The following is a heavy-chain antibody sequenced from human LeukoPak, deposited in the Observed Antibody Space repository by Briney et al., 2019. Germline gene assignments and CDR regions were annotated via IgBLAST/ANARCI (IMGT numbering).Heavy chain of an antibody. J-gene: IGHJ5*02. Sequence: SETLSLTCTVSGGSISSYYWSWIRQPAGKGLEWIGRIYTSGSTNYNPSLKSRVTMSVDTSKNQSSLKLSSVTAADTAVYYCAREGDSSGYYPARWFDPWGQGTLVTVSS. CDR3: AREGDSSGYYPARWFDP. V-gene: IGHV4-4*07. CDR1: GGSISSYY. D-gene: IGHD3-22*01. CDR2: IYTSGST.